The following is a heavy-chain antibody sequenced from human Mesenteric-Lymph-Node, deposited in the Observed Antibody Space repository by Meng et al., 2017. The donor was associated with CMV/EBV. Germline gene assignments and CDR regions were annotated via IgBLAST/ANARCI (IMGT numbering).Heavy chain of an antibody. CDR3: ARQSAIVGATIY. Sequence: GAGYPLPSFWFGWVRQMPGKGLGWMGIIYPGDYDTRYSPSFQGQVTISADKSISTAYLQWSSLKASDTAMYYCARQSAIVGATIYWGQGTLVTVSS. CDR1: GYPLPSFW. V-gene: IGHV5-51*01. J-gene: IGHJ4*02. CDR2: IYPGDYDT. D-gene: IGHD1-26*01.